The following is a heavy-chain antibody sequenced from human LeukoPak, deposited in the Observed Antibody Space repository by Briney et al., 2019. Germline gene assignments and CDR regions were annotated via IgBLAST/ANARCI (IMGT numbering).Heavy chain of an antibody. CDR2: IHYSGST. Sequence: SETLSLTCTVSGGSISSSTYYWGWLRQPPGKGLEWIGGIHYSGSTHYNPSLKSRVTISVDTSKNQFSLKLSSVTAADTAVYYCARLFDYWGQGTLVTVSS. CDR1: GGSISSSTYY. J-gene: IGHJ4*02. V-gene: IGHV4-39*01. CDR3: ARLFDY.